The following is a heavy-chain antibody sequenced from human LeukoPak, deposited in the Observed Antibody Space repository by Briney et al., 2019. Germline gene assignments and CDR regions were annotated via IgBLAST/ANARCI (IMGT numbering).Heavy chain of an antibody. Sequence: SETLSLTCGVSGGSFSGSYWGWIRQPPGKGLEWIGEINLSGSTNYNSSLTSRVTISLDTSKNQFSLNLRSVTTADTAVYYCALVSISLFGVVTAHFDSWGQGTLVAVSS. D-gene: IGHD3-3*01. CDR2: INLSGST. J-gene: IGHJ4*02. V-gene: IGHV4-34*01. CDR1: GGSFSGSY. CDR3: ALVSISLFGVVTAHFDS.